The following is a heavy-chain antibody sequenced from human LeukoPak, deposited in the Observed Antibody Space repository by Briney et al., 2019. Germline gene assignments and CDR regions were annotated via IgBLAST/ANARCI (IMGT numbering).Heavy chain of an antibody. V-gene: IGHV4-59*01. J-gene: IGHJ5*02. CDR3: PKESGDGYNSA. CDR2: IYYSGST. Sequence: ASETLFLTCTVPGVSISSYYWSWLRQPPGKALEWIGYIYYSGSTNYNLSLKSRVTISVDTSKNQFSLKLSSVTAADTAVYYCPKESGDGYNSAWGQGTLVTVSS. D-gene: IGHD5-24*01. CDR1: GVSISSYY.